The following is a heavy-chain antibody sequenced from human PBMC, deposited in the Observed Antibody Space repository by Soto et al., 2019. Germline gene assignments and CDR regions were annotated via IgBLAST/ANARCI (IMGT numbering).Heavy chain of an antibody. J-gene: IGHJ4*02. CDR2: IRGSGGST. CDR1: GFTFSSYA. V-gene: IGHV3-23*01. Sequence: GGSLRLSCAASGFTFSSYAMSWVRQAPGKGLEWVSAIRGSGGSTYYADSVKGRFTISRDNSKNTLYRQMNSLRAEDTAVYYWAKALRGGTILLRGAADDYWGQGTLVTVSS. CDR3: AKALRGGTILLRGAADDY. D-gene: IGHD3-3*01.